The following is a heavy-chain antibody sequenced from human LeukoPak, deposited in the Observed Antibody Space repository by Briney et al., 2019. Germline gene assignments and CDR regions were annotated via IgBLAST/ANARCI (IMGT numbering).Heavy chain of an antibody. CDR1: GYTFTGYY. CDR2: INPNSGGT. CDR3: ARWLTVYVGLDY. D-gene: IGHD3-9*01. V-gene: IGHV1-2*02. Sequence: ASVKVSCKASGYTFTGYYMHWVRQAPGQGLEWMGWINPNSGGTNYAQKFQGRVTMTRDTSISTAYMELSRLRSDDTAVYYCARWLTVYVGLDYWGQGTLVTVSS. J-gene: IGHJ4*02.